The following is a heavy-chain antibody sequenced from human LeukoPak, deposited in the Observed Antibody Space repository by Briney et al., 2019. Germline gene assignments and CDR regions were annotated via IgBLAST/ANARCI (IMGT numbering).Heavy chain of an antibody. CDR3: ARGSGQWGFDS. V-gene: IGHV4-59*11. D-gene: IGHD3-10*01. J-gene: IGHJ4*02. CDR1: GGSISSHY. CDR2: IYYSGST. Sequence: PSETLSLTCTVSGGSISSHYWSWIRQPPGKTLEWIGYIYYSGSTNYIPSLRSRVTISVDSSKNQFSLKLSSVTAADTAVYYCARGSGQWGFDSWGQGTLVTVSS.